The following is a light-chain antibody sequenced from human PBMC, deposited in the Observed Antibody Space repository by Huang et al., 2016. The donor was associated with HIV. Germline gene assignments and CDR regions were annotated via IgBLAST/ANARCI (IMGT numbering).Light chain of an antibody. Sequence: EIVMTQSPATLSVSPGERATLSCRASQSVSSYLAWYQQKPGQAPRLLIYCASTRATGIPARFSGSGSGTEFTLTISSLQSEDFAVYYCQQYNNWPRTFGQGTKVEIK. CDR1: QSVSSY. CDR3: QQYNNWPRT. V-gene: IGKV3-15*01. J-gene: IGKJ1*01. CDR2: CAS.